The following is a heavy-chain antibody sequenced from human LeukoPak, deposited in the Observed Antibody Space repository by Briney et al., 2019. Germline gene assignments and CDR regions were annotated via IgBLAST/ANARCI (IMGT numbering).Heavy chain of an antibody. CDR1: GFTFSNYD. D-gene: IGHD3-10*01. Sequence: GGSLRLSGAASGFTFSNYDMNWVRQAPGKGLEWVSYISSSSSTIYYADSVKGRFTISRDNAKNSLYLQMNSLRVEDTAVYYCARDWFGELIWGQGTLVTASS. CDR3: ARDWFGELI. J-gene: IGHJ4*02. CDR2: ISSSSSTI. V-gene: IGHV3-48*01.